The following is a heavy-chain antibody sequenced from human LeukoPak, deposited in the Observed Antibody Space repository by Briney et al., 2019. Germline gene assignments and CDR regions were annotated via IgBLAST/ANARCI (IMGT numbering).Heavy chain of an antibody. J-gene: IGHJ4*02. Sequence: SETLSLTCTVSGGSISSSSYYWGWIRQPPGKGLEWIGSIYYSGSTYYNPSLKSRVTISVDTSKNQFSLKLSSVTAADTAVYYCASSSGWHYFDYWGQGTLVTVSS. CDR1: GGSISSSSYY. V-gene: IGHV4-39*07. CDR2: IYYSGST. D-gene: IGHD6-19*01. CDR3: ASSSGWHYFDY.